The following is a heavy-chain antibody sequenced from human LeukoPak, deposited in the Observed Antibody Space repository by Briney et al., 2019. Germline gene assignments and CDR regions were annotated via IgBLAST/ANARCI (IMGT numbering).Heavy chain of an antibody. Sequence: GGSLRLSCAASGFTFSSYWMSWVRQAPGKGLEWVSYISSSGSTIYYADSVKGRFTISRDNAKNSLYLQMNSLRAEDTAVYYCAELGITMIGGVWGKETTVTISS. J-gene: IGHJ6*04. D-gene: IGHD3-10*02. CDR2: ISSSGSTI. CDR3: AELGITMIGGV. V-gene: IGHV3-48*04. CDR1: GFTFSSYW.